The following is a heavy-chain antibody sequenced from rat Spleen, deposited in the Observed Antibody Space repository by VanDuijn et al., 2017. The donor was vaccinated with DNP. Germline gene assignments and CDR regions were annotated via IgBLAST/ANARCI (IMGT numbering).Heavy chain of an antibody. Sequence: EVQVVESGGGLVQPGRSLKLSCAASGFTFSNYWMTWIRQVPGRGLEWVASITSSGGSIYYPESVKGRFTISRDDAKNTLYLQMNSRRSEDTATYYCAARYSSSWFAYWGQGTLVTVSS. J-gene: IGHJ3*01. D-gene: IGHD1-2*01. CDR3: AARYSSSWFAY. CDR1: GFTFSNYW. V-gene: IGHV5-31*01. CDR2: ITSSGGSI.